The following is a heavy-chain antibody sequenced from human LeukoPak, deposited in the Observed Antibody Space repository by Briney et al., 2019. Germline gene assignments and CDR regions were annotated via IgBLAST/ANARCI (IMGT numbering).Heavy chain of an antibody. CDR2: IIPILGIA. CDR1: GGTFSSYA. V-gene: IGHV1-69*04. J-gene: IGHJ3*02. D-gene: IGHD1-1*01. Sequence: ASVKVSCKASGGTFSSYAISWVRQAPGQGLEWMGRIIPILGIANYAQKFQGRVTITADKSTSTAYMELSSLRSEDTAVYYCARSTVRELPFNAFDIWGQGTMVTVSS. CDR3: ARSTVRELPFNAFDI.